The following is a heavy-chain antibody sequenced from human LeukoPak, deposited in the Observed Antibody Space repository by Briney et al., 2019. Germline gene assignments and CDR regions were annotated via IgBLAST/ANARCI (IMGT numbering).Heavy chain of an antibody. CDR1: GGTFSSYT. CDR2: IIPIFGTA. Sequence: ASVKVSCKASGGTFSSYTISWVRQAPGQGLEWMGGIIPIFGTANYAQKFQGRVTITADESTSTAYMELSSLRSEDTAVYYCASGRWLQAPFDYWGQGTLVTVSS. CDR3: ASGRWLQAPFDY. V-gene: IGHV1-69*13. J-gene: IGHJ4*02. D-gene: IGHD5-24*01.